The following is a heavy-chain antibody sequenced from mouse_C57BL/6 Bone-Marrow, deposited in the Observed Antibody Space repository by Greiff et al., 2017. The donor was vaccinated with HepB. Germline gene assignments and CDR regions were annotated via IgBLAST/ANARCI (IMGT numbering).Heavy chain of an antibody. CDR3: AREDYGSSFAY. CDR2: ISYSGST. CDR1: GYSITSGYD. Sequence: EVKLVESGPGMVKPSQSLSLTCTVTGYSITSGYDWHWIRHFPGNKLEWMGYISYSGSTNYNPSLKSRISITHDTSKNHFFLKLNSVTTEDTATYYCAREDYGSSFAYWGQGTLVTVSA. V-gene: IGHV3-1*01. J-gene: IGHJ3*01. D-gene: IGHD1-1*01.